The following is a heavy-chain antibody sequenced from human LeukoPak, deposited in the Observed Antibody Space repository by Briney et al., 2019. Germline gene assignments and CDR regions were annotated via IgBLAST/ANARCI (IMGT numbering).Heavy chain of an antibody. V-gene: IGHV3-48*04. D-gene: IGHD3-10*01. Sequence: GGSLRLSCAASGFTFSSYSMNWVRQAPGKGLEWVSYISSSSSTIYYADSVKGRFTISRDNAKSSLYLQMNSLRAEDTAVYYCVFYGSGSYYNVDYWGQGTLVTVSS. CDR3: VFYGSGSYYNVDY. CDR1: GFTFSSYS. CDR2: ISSSSSTI. J-gene: IGHJ4*02.